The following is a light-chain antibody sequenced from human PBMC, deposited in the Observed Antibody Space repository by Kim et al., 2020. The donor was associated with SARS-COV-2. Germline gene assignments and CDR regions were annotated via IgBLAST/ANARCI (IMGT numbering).Light chain of an antibody. J-gene: IGLJ2*01. Sequence: SLSPGQTASLTCSGDKLGDKYACCYQQKPGQSPVLVIYQDSKRPSGIPERFSGSNSGNTATLTISGTQAMDEADYYCQAWDSSTVVFGGGTQLTVL. V-gene: IGLV3-1*01. CDR2: QDS. CDR3: QAWDSSTVV. CDR1: KLGDKY.